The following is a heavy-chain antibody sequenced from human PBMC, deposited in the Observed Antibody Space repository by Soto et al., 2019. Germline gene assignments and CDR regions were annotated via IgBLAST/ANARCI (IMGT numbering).Heavy chain of an antibody. D-gene: IGHD6-19*01. CDR1: GYTFTSYA. J-gene: IGHJ4*02. Sequence: ASVKVSCKASGYTFTSYAMHWVRQAPGQRLEWMGWINAGNGNTKYSQKFQGRVTITRDTSASTAYMELSSLRSEDTAVYYCARAHQWLASPYYFDYWGQGTLVTVS. CDR3: ARAHQWLASPYYFDY. V-gene: IGHV1-3*01. CDR2: INAGNGNT.